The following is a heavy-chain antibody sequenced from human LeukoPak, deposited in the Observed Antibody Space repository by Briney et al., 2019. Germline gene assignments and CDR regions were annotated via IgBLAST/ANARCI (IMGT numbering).Heavy chain of an antibody. CDR3: ARVYCSSTSCYGAVDAFDI. Sequence: GGSLRLSCAASGFTFSSYSMNWVRQAPGKGLEWVSSISSSSSYIYYADSVKGRFTISRDNAKNSLYLQMNSLRAEDTAVYYCARVYCSSTSCYGAVDAFDIWGQGTMVTVSS. J-gene: IGHJ3*02. CDR2: ISSSSSYI. CDR1: GFTFSSYS. V-gene: IGHV3-21*01. D-gene: IGHD2-2*01.